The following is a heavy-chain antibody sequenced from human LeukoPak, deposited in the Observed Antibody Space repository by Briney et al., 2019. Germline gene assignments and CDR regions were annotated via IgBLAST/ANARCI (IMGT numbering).Heavy chain of an antibody. V-gene: IGHV5-51*01. CDR1: GYSFTSYW. Sequence: GESLKISCKGSGYSFTSYWIGWVRQMPGKGLEWMGIIYPGDSDTRYSPSFQGQVTISADESISTAYLQWSSLKASDTAMYYCARHYRYCSSTSCSQEGWFDPWGQGTLVTVSS. CDR3: ARHYRYCSSTSCSQEGWFDP. D-gene: IGHD2-2*01. CDR2: IYPGDSDT. J-gene: IGHJ5*02.